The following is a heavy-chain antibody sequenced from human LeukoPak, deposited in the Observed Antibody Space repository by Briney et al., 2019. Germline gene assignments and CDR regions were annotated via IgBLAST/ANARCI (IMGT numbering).Heavy chain of an antibody. CDR3: ARALEEMATSHYYYYYYMDV. J-gene: IGHJ6*03. D-gene: IGHD5-24*01. Sequence: ASETLSLACTVSGASISTYSWSWVRQPAGKGLEWIGRIYANGNTNYNPSLDSRVTMSVDPSKNQFSLKLTSVTAADTAVYYCARALEEMATSHYYYYYYMDVWGKGTTVTVSS. CDR1: GASISTYS. V-gene: IGHV4-4*07. CDR2: IYANGNT.